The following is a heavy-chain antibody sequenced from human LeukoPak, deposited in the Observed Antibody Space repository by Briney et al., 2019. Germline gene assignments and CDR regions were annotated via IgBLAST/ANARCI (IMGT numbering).Heavy chain of an antibody. J-gene: IGHJ4*02. CDR3: ARDRANYGPRTD. CDR2: IYYSGST. V-gene: IGHV4-39*07. D-gene: IGHD5-24*01. CDR1: GGSISSSSYY. Sequence: PSETLSLTCTVSGGSISSSSYYWGWIRQPPGKGLEWIGSIYYSGSTYYNPSLKSRVTISVDTSKNQFSLKLSSVTAADTAVYYCARDRANYGPRTDWGQGTLVTVSS.